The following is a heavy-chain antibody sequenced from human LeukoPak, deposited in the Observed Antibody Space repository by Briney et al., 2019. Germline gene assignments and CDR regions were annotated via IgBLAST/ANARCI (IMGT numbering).Heavy chain of an antibody. CDR3: ARVAPGGYDY. CDR2: IYHSGST. Sequence: PSETLSLTCTVSGYSISSGYYWGWIRQPPGKGLEWIGSIYHSGSTYYNPSLKSRVTISVDTSKNQFSLKLSSVTAADTAVYYCARVAPGGYDYWGQGTLVTVSS. V-gene: IGHV4-38-2*02. J-gene: IGHJ4*02. CDR1: GYSISSGYY. D-gene: IGHD3-10*01.